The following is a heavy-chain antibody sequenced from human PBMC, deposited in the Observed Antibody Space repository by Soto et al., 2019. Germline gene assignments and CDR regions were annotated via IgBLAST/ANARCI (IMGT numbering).Heavy chain of an antibody. CDR3: ARHDYGDYEFDC. J-gene: IGHJ4*02. CDR1: GGSISSSSYY. CDR2: IYESGST. D-gene: IGHD4-17*01. V-gene: IGHV4-39*01. Sequence: QLQLRESGPGLVKPSETLSLTCTVSGGSISSSSYYWGWIRQPPGRGLEWIGSIYESGSTYYNPSLRSRVTISVDTSKNQFSLKLSSVTAADTAVYYCARHDYGDYEFDCWGQGTLVTVSS.